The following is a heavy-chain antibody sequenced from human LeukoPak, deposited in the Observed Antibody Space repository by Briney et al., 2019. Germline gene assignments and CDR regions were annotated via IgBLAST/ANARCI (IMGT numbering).Heavy chain of an antibody. CDR2: MNPNSGNT. CDR1: GYTFTSYD. J-gene: IGHJ4*02. V-gene: IGHV1-8*01. Sequence: ASVKVSGRASGYTFTSYDINWVRQATGQGLEWMGWMNPNSGNTGYAQKFQGRVTMTRNTSISTAYMELSSLRSEDTAVYYCARSAFWSGYYNYWGQGTLVTVSS. D-gene: IGHD3-3*01. CDR3: ARSAFWSGYYNY.